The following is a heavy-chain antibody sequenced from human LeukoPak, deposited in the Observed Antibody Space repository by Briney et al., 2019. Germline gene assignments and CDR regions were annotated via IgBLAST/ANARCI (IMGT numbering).Heavy chain of an antibody. Sequence: PGGSLRLSCAASGFTFSSFAMSWVRQTPGKGLEWVSSISSSGRNTYYADSVKGRFTISRDNSENTLYLQVSSLRAEDTAMYYCAKRDRPCSGDCSAPYYFDYWGQGTLVTVS. CDR1: GFTFSSFA. J-gene: IGHJ4*02. D-gene: IGHD2-21*02. V-gene: IGHV3-23*01. CDR2: ISSSGRNT. CDR3: AKRDRPCSGDCSAPYYFDY.